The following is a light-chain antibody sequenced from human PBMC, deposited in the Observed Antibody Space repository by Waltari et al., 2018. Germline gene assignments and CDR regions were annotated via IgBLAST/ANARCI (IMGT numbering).Light chain of an antibody. V-gene: IGKV4-1*01. CDR3: TQSVRLPYT. CDR2: WAS. Sequence: DIVMTQSPDSLAVSLGERATINCKSSQSVLYSSNNKNYLAWYQQKPGQPPKLLIYWASTRESGVPDRFSGSGSGTDFALKISWMEPEDVGVYYCTQSVRLPYTFGQGTKLEIK. J-gene: IGKJ2*01. CDR1: QSVLYSSNNKNY.